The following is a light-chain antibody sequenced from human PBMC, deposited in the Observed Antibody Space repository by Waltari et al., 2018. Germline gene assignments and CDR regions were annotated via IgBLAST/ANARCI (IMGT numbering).Light chain of an antibody. CDR2: AAS. Sequence: VIWMTQSPSLLTASTGDRVTISCRMGQGISSYLAWYQQKPGNAPELLIYAASPLQSGVPSRFSGSGSRMDCNRIISCSQSEDLATYNRQQYYSCAGTFGQGAKVEIK. J-gene: IGKJ1*01. CDR1: QGISSY. V-gene: IGKV1D-8*01. CDR3: QQYYSCAGT.